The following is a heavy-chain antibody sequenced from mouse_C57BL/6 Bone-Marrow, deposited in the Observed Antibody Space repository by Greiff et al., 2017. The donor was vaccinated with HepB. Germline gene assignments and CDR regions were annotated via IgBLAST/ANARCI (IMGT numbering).Heavy chain of an antibody. CDR1: GYSITSGYY. CDR2: ISYDGSN. J-gene: IGHJ2*01. CDR3: ARGAY. V-gene: IGHV3-6*01. Sequence: EVKLMESGPGLVKPSQSLSLTCSVTGYSITSGYYWNWIRQFPGNKLEWMGYISYDGSNNYNPSLKNRISITRDTSKNQFFLKLNSVTTEDTATYYCARGAYWGQGTTLTVSS.